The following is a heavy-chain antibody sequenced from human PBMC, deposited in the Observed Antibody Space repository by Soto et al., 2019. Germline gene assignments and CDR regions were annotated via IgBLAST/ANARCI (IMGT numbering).Heavy chain of an antibody. CDR3: SGAYGGAAPGY. J-gene: IGHJ4*02. CDR1: GFTFRSYT. V-gene: IGHV3-21*01. CDR2: ISSFSGNI. D-gene: IGHD4-17*01. Sequence: EVQLVESGGGLVEPGGSLRLSCAASGFTFRSYTMNWVRQAPGRGLEWISSISSFSGNIQYADSVKGRFTISRDNAKSSLYLHMNSLSAEDTAVYYCSGAYGGAAPGYWGQGTLVTVSS.